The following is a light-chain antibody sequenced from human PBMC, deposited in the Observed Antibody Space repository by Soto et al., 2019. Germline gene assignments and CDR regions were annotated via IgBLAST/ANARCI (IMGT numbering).Light chain of an antibody. Sequence: QPVLTQPPSASETPGQRVTLSCSGSSSNIGSNYVYWYQQLPGTAPKLLIYRHNQRPSGVPDRFSGSKSGTSASLAISGLRSEDEAEYYCAAWDDSLSGLVFGGGTKLTVL. CDR2: RHN. J-gene: IGLJ2*01. V-gene: IGLV1-47*01. CDR1: SSNIGSNY. CDR3: AAWDDSLSGLV.